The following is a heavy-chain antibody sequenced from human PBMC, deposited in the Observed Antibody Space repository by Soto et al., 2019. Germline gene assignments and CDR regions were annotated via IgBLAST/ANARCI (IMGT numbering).Heavy chain of an antibody. Sequence: QVQLQQSGPGLVKPSQTLSLTCTVSGGSISSGDYYWSWIRQPPGKGMEWIGYIYYSGSTYYNPSLKNRVTLSVDTSKNQFTLKLSSVTAAETAVYYCASGASVCYYCDFDYLGKGTLVTVSS. CDR3: ASGASVCYYCDFDY. CDR1: GGSISSGDYY. J-gene: IGHJ4*02. V-gene: IGHV4-30-4*01. D-gene: IGHD1-26*01. CDR2: IYYSGST.